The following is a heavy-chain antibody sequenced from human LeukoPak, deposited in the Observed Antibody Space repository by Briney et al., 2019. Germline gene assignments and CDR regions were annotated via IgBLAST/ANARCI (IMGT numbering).Heavy chain of an antibody. CDR2: IYSGGST. D-gene: IGHD3-10*01. Sequence: GGSLRLSCAASGFTFSDYYMSWVRQAPGKGLEWVSVIYSGGSTYYADSVRGRFTISGDNSKNTLYLQMNSLRAEDTAIYYCAKTIRDYGLTYFDYWGQGTLVTVSS. CDR1: GFTFSDYY. V-gene: IGHV3-53*01. CDR3: AKTIRDYGLTYFDY. J-gene: IGHJ4*02.